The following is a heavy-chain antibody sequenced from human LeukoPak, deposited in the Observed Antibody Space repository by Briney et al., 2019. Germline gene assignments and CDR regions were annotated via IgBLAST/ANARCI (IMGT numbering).Heavy chain of an antibody. Sequence: GGSLRLSCAASGFTFSSYEMNWVRQAPGKGLEWVSYISSSANTKYYADSVKGRFTISRDNAKNPLYLQMNSLRAEDTAVYHCARESGEQQIDYWGQGTLVTVSS. CDR3: ARESGEQQIDY. CDR1: GFTFSSYE. D-gene: IGHD6-13*01. J-gene: IGHJ4*02. CDR2: ISSSANTK. V-gene: IGHV3-48*03.